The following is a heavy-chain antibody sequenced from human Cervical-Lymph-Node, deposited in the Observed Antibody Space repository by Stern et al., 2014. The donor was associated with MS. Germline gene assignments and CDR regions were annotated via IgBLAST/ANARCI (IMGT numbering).Heavy chain of an antibody. CDR3: TRDLLGTDAFDV. CDR1: GFTFTDYY. CDR2: INPDSGGV. J-gene: IGHJ3*01. V-gene: IGHV1-2*06. Sequence: VQLEQSGAALKKPGTSVKVSCPTSGFTFTDYYIHWVRQAPGQGLEWIGRINPDSGGVTYAQNFQGRVTMTRDTSRNTAYMELSSLRSDDTAMFYCTRDLLGTDAFDVWGQGTMVIVSS. D-gene: IGHD1-14*01.